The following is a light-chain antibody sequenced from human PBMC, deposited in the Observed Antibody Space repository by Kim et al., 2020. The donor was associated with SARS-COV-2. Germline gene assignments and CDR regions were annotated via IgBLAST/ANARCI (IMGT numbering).Light chain of an antibody. V-gene: IGKV3-20*01. J-gene: IGKJ1*01. CDR3: QQYEGAPWT. Sequence: PGERATLSCRASQSVSPPYLAWYQQRPGQAPRLLIYGASTRATGIPDRFSGSGSGADFTLTISRLEPEDVAVYYCQQYEGAPWTFGQGTKVDIK. CDR2: GAS. CDR1: QSVSPPY.